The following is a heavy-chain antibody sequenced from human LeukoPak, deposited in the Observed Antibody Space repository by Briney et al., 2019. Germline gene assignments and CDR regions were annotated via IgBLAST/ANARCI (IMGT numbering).Heavy chain of an antibody. CDR3: ASAYCGGDCTPYWYSDL. V-gene: IGHV4-30-4*01. CDR1: GGSISSGDYY. D-gene: IGHD2-21*02. Sequence: SETLSLTCTVSGGSISSGDYYWSWIRQPPGKGLEWIGYIYYIGNTFYNPSLKSRVTISVDTSKDQFSLKLSSVTAADTAVYYCASAYCGGDCTPYWYSDLWGRGTLVTVSS. CDR2: IYYIGNT. J-gene: IGHJ2*01.